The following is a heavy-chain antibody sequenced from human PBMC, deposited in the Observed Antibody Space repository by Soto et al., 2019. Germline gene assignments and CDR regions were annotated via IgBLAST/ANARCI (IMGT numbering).Heavy chain of an antibody. V-gene: IGHV1-18*01. J-gene: IGHJ4*02. Sequence: ASVKVSCKASGYTLTSYGISWVRQAPGQGLEWMGWISTYNSDTKYAHKFPDRVTMTTDTSTSTAYMELRSLRSDDTAVYYCAREYCSGGSCYGGDYWGQGTLVTVSS. CDR3: AREYCSGGSCYGGDY. D-gene: IGHD2-15*01. CDR2: ISTYNSDT. CDR1: GYTLTSYG.